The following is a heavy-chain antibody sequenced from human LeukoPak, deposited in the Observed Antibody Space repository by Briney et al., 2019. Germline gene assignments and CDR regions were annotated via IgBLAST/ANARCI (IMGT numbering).Heavy chain of an antibody. CDR1: GFAFSSYS. Sequence: GGSLRLSCAASGFAFSSYSMDWARQAPGKGLEWVSSISKTSVHIYYADSVRGRFTISRDNAKNSLYLQMNNLRAEDTALYYCARADSDVGSLDYWGQGTLVTVSS. CDR3: ARADSDVGSLDY. J-gene: IGHJ4*02. CDR2: ISKTSVHI. D-gene: IGHD2-21*02. V-gene: IGHV3-21*01.